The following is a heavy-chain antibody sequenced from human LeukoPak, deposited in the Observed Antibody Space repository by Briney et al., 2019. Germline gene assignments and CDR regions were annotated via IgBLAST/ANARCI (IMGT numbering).Heavy chain of an antibody. D-gene: IGHD3-10*01. J-gene: IGHJ2*01. CDR1: GFTFSSYW. CDR2: IKQDGSET. V-gene: IGHV3-7*01. Sequence: GGSLRLSCAGSGFTFSSYWMCWLRQAPGKGREWVANIKQDGSETYYVDSLKGRFTISRDNAKNSVYLQMNSLGAEDTAVYYCARGGLLGSGWYFDLWGRGTLVTVSS. CDR3: ARGGLLGSGWYFDL.